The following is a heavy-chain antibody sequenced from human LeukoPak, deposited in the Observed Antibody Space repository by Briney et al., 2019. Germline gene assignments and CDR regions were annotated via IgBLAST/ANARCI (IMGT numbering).Heavy chain of an antibody. D-gene: IGHD6-13*01. V-gene: IGHV1-18*01. CDR2: ISAYSGNT. Sequence: ASVKVSCKASGYTFTSYGISWVRQAPGQGLEWMGWISAYSGNTNYAQKLQGRVTMTTDTSTSTAYMELRSLRSDDTAVYYCASNEGVYRSIGGDYWGQGTLVTVSS. J-gene: IGHJ4*02. CDR3: ASNEGVYRSIGGDY. CDR1: GYTFTSYG.